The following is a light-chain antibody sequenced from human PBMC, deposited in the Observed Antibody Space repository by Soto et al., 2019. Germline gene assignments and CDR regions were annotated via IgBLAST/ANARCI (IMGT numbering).Light chain of an antibody. CDR2: AAS. CDR3: QQANSFPLT. CDR1: QGINSW. V-gene: IGKV1-12*01. J-gene: IGKJ3*01. Sequence: DIQMTQSPSSVSASVGDRVTITCRASQGINSWLAWYQHKPGKAPKLLISAASTLQSGVHSRFSGSGSGTDFTLTINSLQPEDFATYYCQQANSFPLTFGPGTKVD.